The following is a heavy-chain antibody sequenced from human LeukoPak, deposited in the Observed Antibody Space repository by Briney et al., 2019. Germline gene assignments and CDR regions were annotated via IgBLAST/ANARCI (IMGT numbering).Heavy chain of an antibody. CDR1: GYSISNNYF. J-gene: IGHJ4*01. V-gene: IGHV4-38-2*01. D-gene: IGHD1-26*01. CDR2: VSRSGTT. CDR3: TRLVPAWEGGGSNY. Sequence: PSETLSLTCVVSGYSISNNYFWGWIRQSPGKGLEWIGTVSRSGTTYYNPSLKSRVIISIDTSKNQFSPKLISMTAADTAVYYCTRLVPAWEGGGSNYWGRGTLVTVSS.